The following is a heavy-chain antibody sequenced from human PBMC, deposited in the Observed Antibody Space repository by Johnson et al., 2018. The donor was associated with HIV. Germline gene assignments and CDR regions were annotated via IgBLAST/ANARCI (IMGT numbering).Heavy chain of an antibody. D-gene: IGHD3-22*01. J-gene: IGHJ3*02. CDR3: ARDDYYDTSNHLDI. CDR2: ISSSDSTI. Sequence: QVQLVESGGGLVKPGGSLRLSCAASGFTFSDYYMRWIRQAPGKGLEWVSYISSSDSTIYYADSVQGRFTISRDNAKNSVYLQMNSLRSEDTAMYYCARDDYYDTSNHLDIWGQGTMVTVYS. V-gene: IGHV3-11*04. CDR1: GFTFSDYY.